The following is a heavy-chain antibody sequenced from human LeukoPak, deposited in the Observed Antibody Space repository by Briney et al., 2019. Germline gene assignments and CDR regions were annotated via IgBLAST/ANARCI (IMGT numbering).Heavy chain of an antibody. V-gene: IGHV4-39*01. J-gene: IGHJ5*02. CDR1: GGSISSSSYY. D-gene: IGHD3-10*02. CDR2: IRYTGST. CDR3: ARHPLKPYVSDWFDP. Sequence: SETLSVTCTVSGGSISSSSYYWGWIRQPPGKGLEWIGSIRYTGSTFYNPSLKSRGTLSADTSKNQFSLKLSSVTAADTAVYYCARHPLKPYVSDWFDPWGQGNLVAVSS.